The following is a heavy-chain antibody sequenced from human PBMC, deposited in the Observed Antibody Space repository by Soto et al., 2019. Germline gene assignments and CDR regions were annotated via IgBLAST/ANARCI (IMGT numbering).Heavy chain of an antibody. D-gene: IGHD1-1*01. CDR1: GYTFTSYA. CDR3: ARDFTGWTTDGVDY. CDR2: ISAYNGNT. Sequence: QVQLVQSGVEVKKPGASVKVSCKASGYTFTSYAISWVRQAPGQGLEWMGWISAYNGNTNYAQNLRGRVTMTTDASTRTAYMELRSLRYDDTAMYYCARDFTGWTTDGVDYWGQGTQVTVSS. J-gene: IGHJ4*02. V-gene: IGHV1-18*01.